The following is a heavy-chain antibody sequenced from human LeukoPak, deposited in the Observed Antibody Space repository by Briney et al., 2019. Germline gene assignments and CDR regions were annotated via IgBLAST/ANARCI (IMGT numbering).Heavy chain of an antibody. D-gene: IGHD3-9*01. V-gene: IGHV4-59*01. J-gene: IGHJ3*02. CDR1: GGSISSYY. CDR3: ARDGAVDILTGYGAFYI. Sequence: SETLSLTCTVSGGSISSYYWSWIRQPPGKGLEWIGNIFHSGSTNYNPSLKSRATISVDTSKNQFSLKLNSVTAADTAIYYCARDGAVDILTGYGAFYIWGQGTMVIVS. CDR2: IFHSGST.